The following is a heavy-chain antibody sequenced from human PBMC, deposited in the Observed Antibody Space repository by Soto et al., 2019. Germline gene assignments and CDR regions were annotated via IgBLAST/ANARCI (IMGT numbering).Heavy chain of an antibody. CDR3: ARDLLGYCSSTSCYTSGFNWFDP. CDR2: IIPIFGTA. V-gene: IGHV1-69*13. CDR1: GGTFSSYA. Sequence: ASVKVSCKASGGTFSSYAISWVRQAPGQGLEWMGGIIPIFGTANYAQKFQGRVTITADESTSTAYMELSSLRSEDTAVYYCARDLLGYCSSTSCYTSGFNWFDPWGQGTLVTVSS. D-gene: IGHD2-2*02. J-gene: IGHJ5*02.